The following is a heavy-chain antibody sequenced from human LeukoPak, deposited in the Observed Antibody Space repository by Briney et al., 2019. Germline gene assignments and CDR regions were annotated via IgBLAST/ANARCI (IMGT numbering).Heavy chain of an antibody. CDR1: GHTFSSYA. CDR3: ARARYCSGGSCYWTPYYYYGMDV. V-gene: IGHV1-69*06. J-gene: IGHJ6*04. D-gene: IGHD2-15*01. Sequence: SVKVSCKASGHTFSSYANSWVRQAPGQGLEWMGENIPIFGTTNYAQKFQGRVTITADKSTSTAHMELSSLRSEDTAVYYCARARYCSGGSCYWTPYYYYGMDVWGKGTTVTVSS. CDR2: NIPIFGTT.